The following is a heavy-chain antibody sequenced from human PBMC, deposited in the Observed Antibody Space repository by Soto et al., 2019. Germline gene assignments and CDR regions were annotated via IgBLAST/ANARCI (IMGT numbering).Heavy chain of an antibody. CDR1: GFTFSSYW. D-gene: IGHD3-3*01. Sequence: GGSLRLSCAASGFTFSSYWMSWVRQAPGKGLEWVANIKQDGSEKYYVDSVKGRFTISRDNAKNSLYLQMNSLRAEDTAVYYCARVNTIFGVAIPEYFQHWGQGTLVTAPQ. CDR3: ARVNTIFGVAIPEYFQH. V-gene: IGHV3-7*01. CDR2: IKQDGSEK. J-gene: IGHJ1*01.